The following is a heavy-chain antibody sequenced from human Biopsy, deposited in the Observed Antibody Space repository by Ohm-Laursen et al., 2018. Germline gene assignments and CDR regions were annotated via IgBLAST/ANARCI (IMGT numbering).Heavy chain of an antibody. CDR2: ISYTGYT. CDR1: GGSFTGHY. Sequence: SGTLSLTCTASGGSFTGHYWSWIRQPPGKGLEWIGHISYTGYTSYNASLKSRVTISVDTSRNHFSLRLSSLTAADTAVYYCARGSNDFGGLYFPRWGQGTLLTVSS. D-gene: IGHD4-23*01. CDR3: ARGSNDFGGLYFPR. V-gene: IGHV4-59*11. J-gene: IGHJ4*02.